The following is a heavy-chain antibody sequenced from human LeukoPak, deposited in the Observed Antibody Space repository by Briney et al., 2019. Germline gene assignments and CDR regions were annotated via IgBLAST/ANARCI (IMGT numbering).Heavy chain of an antibody. CDR1: GFTFSSYA. J-gene: IGHJ4*02. Sequence: PGGSLRLSCAASGFTFSSYAMSWVRQAPGKGLEWVSVISDTGGSTYYADSVKGRFTISRDNSKNTLYLQMNSLRAEDTAIYYCAKVYYHALGTRYFDYWGQGTLVTVSS. CDR2: ISDTGGST. CDR3: AKVYYHALGTRYFDY. D-gene: IGHD3-10*01. V-gene: IGHV3-23*01.